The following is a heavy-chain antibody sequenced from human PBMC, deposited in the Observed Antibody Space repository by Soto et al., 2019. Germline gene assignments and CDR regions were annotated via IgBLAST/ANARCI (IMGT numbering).Heavy chain of an antibody. CDR2: IYYSGST. D-gene: IGHD2-15*01. J-gene: IGHJ6*02. CDR3: ARDQHWPCSGGSCYLPRPYYGMDV. CDR1: GGSISSGGYY. V-gene: IGHV4-31*03. Sequence: SETLSLTCTVSGGSISSGGYYWSWIRQHPGKGLEWIGYIYYSGSTYYNPSLKSRVTISVDTSKNQFSLKLSSVTAADTAVYYCARDQHWPCSGGSCYLPRPYYGMDVWGQGTTVTVSS.